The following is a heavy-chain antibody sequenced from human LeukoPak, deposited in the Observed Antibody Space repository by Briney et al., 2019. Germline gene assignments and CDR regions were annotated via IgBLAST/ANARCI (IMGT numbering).Heavy chain of an antibody. CDR2: INPNSGGT. CDR3: ARDWPVGYCSGGSCYSLDY. V-gene: IGHV1-2*02. D-gene: IGHD2-15*01. Sequence: GASVKVSCKASGYTFTGYYMHWVRQAPGQGLEWMGWINPNSGGTNYAQKFQGRVTMTRDTSTSRVYMELSSLRSEDTAVYYCARDWPVGYCSGGSCYSLDYWGQGTLVTVSS. J-gene: IGHJ4*02. CDR1: GYTFTGYY.